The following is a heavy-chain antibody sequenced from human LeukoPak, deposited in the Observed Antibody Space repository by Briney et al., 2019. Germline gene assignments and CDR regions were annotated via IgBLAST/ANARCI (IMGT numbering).Heavy chain of an antibody. D-gene: IGHD3-10*01. CDR3: ARLPPGYYGPFDP. CDR1: GGSISTYY. Sequence: SETLSLTCSVSGGSISTYYWNWIRQPPGKGLEWIGYIYYSGSTTYNPSLKSRVTISVDTSKNQLSLKLSSVTAADTAVYYCARLPPGYYGPFDPWGQGTLVTVSS. J-gene: IGHJ5*02. V-gene: IGHV4-59*12. CDR2: IYYSGST.